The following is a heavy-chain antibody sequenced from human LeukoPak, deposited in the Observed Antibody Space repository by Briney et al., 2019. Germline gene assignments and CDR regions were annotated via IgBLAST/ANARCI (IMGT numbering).Heavy chain of an antibody. J-gene: IGHJ4*02. V-gene: IGHV3-30*18. CDR2: ISYDGSNK. CDR3: AKDGFDY. Sequence: SCKASGGTFSNYGMHWVRQAPGKGLEWVAVISYDGSNKYYADSVKGRFTISRDESKNTLYLQMNSLRAEDTAVYYCAKDGFDYWGQGTLVTVSS. CDR1: GGTFSNYG.